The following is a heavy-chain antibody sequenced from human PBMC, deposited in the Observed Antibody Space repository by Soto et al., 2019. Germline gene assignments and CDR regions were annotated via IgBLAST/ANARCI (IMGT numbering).Heavy chain of an antibody. Sequence: SETLSLTCTVSGGSISSSSYYWGWIRQPPGKGLEWIGSIYYSGSTYYNPSLKSRVTISVDTSKNQFSLKLSSVTAADTAVYYCARHTKSYYYGMDVWGQGTTVTVSS. CDR1: GGSISSSSYY. CDR3: ARHTKSYYYGMDV. V-gene: IGHV4-39*01. J-gene: IGHJ6*01. D-gene: IGHD3-3*01. CDR2: IYYSGST.